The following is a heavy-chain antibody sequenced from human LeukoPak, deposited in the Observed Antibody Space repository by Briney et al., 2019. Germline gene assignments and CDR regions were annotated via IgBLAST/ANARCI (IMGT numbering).Heavy chain of an antibody. CDR1: GYTFTGYY. D-gene: IGHD4-23*01. CDR2: INPNSGGT. V-gene: IGHV1-2*02. CDR3: ARVGPGTVVTGNYDY. J-gene: IGHJ4*02. Sequence: ASVKVSCKASGYTFTGYYVHWVRQAPGQGLEWMGWINPNSGGTNYAQKFQGRVTMTRDTSISTAYMELSRLRSDDTAVYYCARVGPGTVVTGNYDYWGQGTLVTVSS.